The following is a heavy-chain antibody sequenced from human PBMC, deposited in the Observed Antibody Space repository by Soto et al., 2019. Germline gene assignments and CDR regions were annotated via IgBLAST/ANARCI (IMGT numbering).Heavy chain of an antibody. CDR2: ISGSGGST. D-gene: IGHD6-25*01. V-gene: IGHV3-23*01. CDR3: ARWGGFNAGFDY. Sequence: EGSLRRSCAASGFTFSSYVMSWVRQAPGKGLEWVSTISGSGGSTYSADSVKGRFTISRDNSKNTLYVQMNSLRVEDTAVYYCARWGGFNAGFDYQGQGTLFTVP. CDR1: GFTFSSYV. J-gene: IGHJ4*02.